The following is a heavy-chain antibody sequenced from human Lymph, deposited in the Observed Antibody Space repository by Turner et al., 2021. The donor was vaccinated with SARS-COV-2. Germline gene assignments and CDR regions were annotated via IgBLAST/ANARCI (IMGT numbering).Heavy chain of an antibody. CDR3: AKDLAGTYYSSFDY. J-gene: IGHJ4*02. D-gene: IGHD1-26*01. Sequence: EVQLVESGGGLVQPGRSLRPSCAASGFTFDDYAMHWARQAPGKGLEWVSGINWGGGSIAYADSVKGRFTISRDNPKNSLYLQMNSLRAEDTAFYYCAKDLAGTYYSSFDYWGQGTLVTVSS. V-gene: IGHV3-9*01. CDR1: GFTFDDYA. CDR2: INWGGGSI.